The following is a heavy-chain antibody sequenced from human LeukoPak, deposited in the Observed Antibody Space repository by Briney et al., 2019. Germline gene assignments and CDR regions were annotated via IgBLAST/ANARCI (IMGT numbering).Heavy chain of an antibody. Sequence: AETLSLTCTVSGGSISSYYWSWIWQRPRQGLEWIGYIYYSGSTNYNPSLKSRVTISVDTSKNQFSLKLSSVTAADTAVYYCARESWYSSSYNWFDPWGQGTLVTVSS. CDR1: GGSISSYY. CDR3: ARESWYSSSYNWFDP. J-gene: IGHJ5*02. V-gene: IGHV4-59*01. D-gene: IGHD6-6*01. CDR2: IYYSGST.